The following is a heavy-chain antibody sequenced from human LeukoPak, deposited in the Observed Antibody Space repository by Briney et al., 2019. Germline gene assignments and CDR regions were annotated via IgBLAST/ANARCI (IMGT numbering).Heavy chain of an antibody. Sequence: GGSLRLSCAASGFTVSSNYMSWVRQAPGKGLEWVSVIYSGGSTYYADSVKGRFTISRDNSKNTLYLQVNSLRAEDTAVYYCARVKEGNFRGVLYGMDVWGQGTTVTVSS. CDR3: ARVKEGNFRGVLYGMDV. V-gene: IGHV3-66*01. CDR2: IYSGGST. D-gene: IGHD3-10*01. J-gene: IGHJ6*02. CDR1: GFTVSSNY.